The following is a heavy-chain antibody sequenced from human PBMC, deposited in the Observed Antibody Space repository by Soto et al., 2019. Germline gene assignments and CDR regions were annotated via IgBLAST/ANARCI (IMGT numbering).Heavy chain of an antibody. V-gene: IGHV4-59*01. Sequence: SETLSLTCTVSGGSISSYYWSWIRQPPGKGLEWIGYIYYSGSTNYNPSLKSRVTISVDTSKNQFSLQLSSVTAAATAVYYCARAHSSSWYYPYYYYGMDVWGQGTTVTVS. CDR3: ARAHSSSWYYPYYYYGMDV. CDR1: GGSISSYY. CDR2: IYYSGST. D-gene: IGHD6-13*01. J-gene: IGHJ6*02.